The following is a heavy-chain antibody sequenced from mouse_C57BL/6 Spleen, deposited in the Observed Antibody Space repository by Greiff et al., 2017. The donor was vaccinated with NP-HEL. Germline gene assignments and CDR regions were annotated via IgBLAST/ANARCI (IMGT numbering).Heavy chain of an antibody. D-gene: IGHD1-1*01. CDR2: IWSGGST. Sequence: QVHVKQSGPGLVQPSQSLSITCTVSGFSLTSYGVHWVRQSPGKGLEWLGVIWSGGSTDYNAAFISRLSISKDNSKSQVFFKMNSLQADDTAIYYCARKTTVVGKGYFDVWGTGTTVTVSS. J-gene: IGHJ1*03. CDR3: ARKTTVVGKGYFDV. V-gene: IGHV2-2*01. CDR1: GFSLTSYG.